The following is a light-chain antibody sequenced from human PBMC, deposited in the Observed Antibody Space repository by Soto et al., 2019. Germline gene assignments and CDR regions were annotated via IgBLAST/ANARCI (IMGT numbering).Light chain of an antibody. CDR3: SSYTNSNTRV. CDR1: SSDVGGYTY. J-gene: IGLJ3*02. Sequence: QSALTQPASVSGSPGQSITISCTGTSSDVGGYTYVSWYQQHPGKAPKLMIYQVSNRPSGVSNRFSGSKSGNTASLTISGLRTEDEADYYCSSYTNSNTRVFGGGTKLTVL. V-gene: IGLV2-14*01. CDR2: QVS.